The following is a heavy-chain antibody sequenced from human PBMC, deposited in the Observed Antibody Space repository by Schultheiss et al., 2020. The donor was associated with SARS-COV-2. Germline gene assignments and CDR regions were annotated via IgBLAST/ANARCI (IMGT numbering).Heavy chain of an antibody. CDR1: EFNFTHYP. D-gene: IGHD5-12*01. CDR3: TRRRGYSGYADC. V-gene: IGHV3-49*04. J-gene: IGHJ4*02. Sequence: GGSLRLSCAASEFNFTHYPMNWVRQAPGKGLEWIGFIRSKSYGGTTEYAASVKGRFTISRDDSKSIAYLQMSSLKTEDTAVYYCTRRRGYSGYADCWGQGTLVTVSS. CDR2: IRSKSYGGTT.